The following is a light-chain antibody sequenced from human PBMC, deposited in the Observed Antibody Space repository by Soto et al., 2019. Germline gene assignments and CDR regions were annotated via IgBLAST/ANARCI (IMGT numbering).Light chain of an antibody. CDR1: QPVLFSSNNRSC. CDR2: XAS. Sequence: DIVMTQSPDSPAVSLREGGTITCXSSQPVLFSSNNRSCLGFYQXTSXQPPTLXXYXASTRESGVPDRSSGSGSGTDFTLTISSLQAEDVAVYYCQQYYSTPGTFGQGTKV. J-gene: IGKJ1*01. CDR3: QQYYSTPGT. V-gene: IGKV4-1*01.